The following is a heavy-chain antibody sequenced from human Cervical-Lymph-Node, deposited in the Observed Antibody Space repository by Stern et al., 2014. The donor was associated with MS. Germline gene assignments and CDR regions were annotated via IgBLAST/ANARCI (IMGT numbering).Heavy chain of an antibody. CDR1: GGSVSSGSRY. D-gene: IGHD3-3*01. V-gene: IGHV4-31*03. J-gene: IGHJ4*02. CDR3: ARVTEFLRFFYPDY. Sequence: QVQLQESGPGLVKPSRTLSLTCTVSGGSVSSGSRYWSWIRQHPGTGLEWIGYISYSGNTYYSPSLQSRLTISMDTSKNQFSLKLRSVTATDTAIYYCARVTEFLRFFYPDYWGQGTLVTVSS. CDR2: ISYSGNT.